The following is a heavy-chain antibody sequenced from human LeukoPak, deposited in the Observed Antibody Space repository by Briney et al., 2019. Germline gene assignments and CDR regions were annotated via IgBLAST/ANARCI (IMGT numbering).Heavy chain of an antibody. D-gene: IGHD6-6*01. Sequence: PSETLSLTCAVYGGSFSGYYWSWIRQPPGKGLEWIGEINHSGSTNYNPSLKSRVTISVDTSKNQFSLKLSSVTAADTAVYYCARSARTPLNYYYYMDVWGKGTTVTVSS. V-gene: IGHV4-34*01. J-gene: IGHJ6*03. CDR2: INHSGST. CDR1: GGSFSGYY. CDR3: ARSARTPLNYYYYMDV.